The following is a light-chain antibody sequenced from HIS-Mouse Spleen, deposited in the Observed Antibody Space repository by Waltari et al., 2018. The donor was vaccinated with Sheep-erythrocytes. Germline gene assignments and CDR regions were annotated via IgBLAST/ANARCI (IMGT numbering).Light chain of an antibody. J-gene: IGLJ3*02. CDR2: EGS. CDR3: CSYAGSSTPWV. CDR1: SRDVGSYNS. V-gene: IGLV2-23*01. Sequence: QSALTQPASVSGSPGQSITISCTGTSRDVGSYNSFSWYHQHPGKAPKLMIYEGSKRPSVVSNRFSGSKSGNTASLTISGLQAEDEADYYCCSYAGSSTPWVFGGGTKLTVL.